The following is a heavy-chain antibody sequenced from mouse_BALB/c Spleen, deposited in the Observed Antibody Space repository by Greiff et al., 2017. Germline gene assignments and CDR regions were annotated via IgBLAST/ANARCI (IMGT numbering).Heavy chain of an antibody. J-gene: IGHJ4*01. CDR2: IYPGDGDT. D-gene: IGHD2-1*01. CDR3: ARSGVYGKPYYYAMDY. V-gene: IGHV1-80*01. CDR1: GYAFSSYW. Sequence: VQLKQSGAELVRPGSSVKISCKASGYAFSSYWMNWVKQRPGQGLEWIGQIYPGDGDTNYNGKFKGKATLTADKSSSTAYMQLSSLTSEDSAVYFCARSGVYGKPYYYAMDYWGQGTSVTVSS.